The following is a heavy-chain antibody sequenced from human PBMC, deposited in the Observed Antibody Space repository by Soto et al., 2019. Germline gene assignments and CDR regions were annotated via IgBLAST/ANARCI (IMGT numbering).Heavy chain of an antibody. CDR1: GGTFSSYA. CDR3: ARTIGSGRGYYYYGMDV. V-gene: IGHV1-69*01. CDR2: IIPIFGTA. J-gene: IGHJ6*02. Sequence: QVQLVQSGAEVKKPGSSVKVSCKASGGTFSSYAISWVRQAPGQGLEWMGGIIPIFGTANYAQKFQGRVTITADESTSTAYMELSSLRSEDMAVYYCARTIGSGRGYYYYGMDVWGQGTTVTVSS. D-gene: IGHD3-10*01.